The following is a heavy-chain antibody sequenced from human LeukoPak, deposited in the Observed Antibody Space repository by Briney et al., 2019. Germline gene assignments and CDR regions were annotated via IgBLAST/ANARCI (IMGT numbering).Heavy chain of an antibody. V-gene: IGHV1-18*04. D-gene: IGHD2-2*01. CDR1: GYTFTSYG. J-gene: IGHJ5*02. CDR3: ASVSTAATPLGWFDP. Sequence: GASVKVSCKASGYTFTSYGISWVRQAPGQGLEWMGWISAYNGNTNYAQKLQGRVTMTTDTSTSTAYMELRSLRSDDTAVYYCASVSTAATPLGWFDPWGQGTLVTVSS. CDR2: ISAYNGNT.